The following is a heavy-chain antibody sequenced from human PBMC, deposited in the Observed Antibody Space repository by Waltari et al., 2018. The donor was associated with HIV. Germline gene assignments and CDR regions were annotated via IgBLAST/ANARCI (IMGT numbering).Heavy chain of an antibody. CDR3: VTGGGSTGVGDN. V-gene: IGHV3-7*01. J-gene: IGHJ4*02. Sequence: EVQLVESGGGLVQSGKSLRLSCAASGFIFSTYWMTWVRQAPGKGLEGVATINQDGSDKYYVDSVKGRFTISRNNAKKSLYLQMSSLRAEDSAVYYCVTGGGSTGVGDNWGQGGLVTVSS. CDR1: GFIFSTYW. D-gene: IGHD3-16*01. CDR2: INQDGSDK.